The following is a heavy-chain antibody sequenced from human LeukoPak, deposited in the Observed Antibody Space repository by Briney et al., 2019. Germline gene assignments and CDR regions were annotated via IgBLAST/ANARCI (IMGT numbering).Heavy chain of an antibody. Sequence: GGSLRLSCAASGFTFSNAWMSWVRQAPGKGLEWVGRIKSRTDGGTTDYAAPVKGRFTISRDDSKNTLYLQMNSLKTEDTAVYYCLRDWYGSGSYWQIRESYFDYWGQGTLVTVSS. CDR1: GFTFSNAW. V-gene: IGHV3-15*01. CDR2: IKSRTDGGTT. D-gene: IGHD3-10*01. CDR3: LRDWYGSGSYWQIRESYFDY. J-gene: IGHJ4*02.